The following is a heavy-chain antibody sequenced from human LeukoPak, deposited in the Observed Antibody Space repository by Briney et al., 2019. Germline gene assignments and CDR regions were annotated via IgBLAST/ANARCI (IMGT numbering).Heavy chain of an antibody. CDR3: ARVGSGSYGLPNYYFDY. D-gene: IGHD1-26*01. CDR2: IYYSGST. J-gene: IGHJ4*02. V-gene: IGHV4-59*08. Sequence: SETLSLTCTVSGGSISSYYWSWIRQPPGKGLEWIGYIYYSGSTNYNPSLKSRVTISVDASKNQFSLKLSSVTAADTAVYYCARVGSGSYGLPNYYFDYWGQGTLVTVSS. CDR1: GGSISSYY.